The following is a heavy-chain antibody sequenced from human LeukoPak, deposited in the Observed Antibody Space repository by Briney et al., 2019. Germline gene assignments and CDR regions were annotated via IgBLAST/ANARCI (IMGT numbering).Heavy chain of an antibody. CDR3: AREAQGFWSGYFDY. V-gene: IGHV4-59*01. J-gene: IGHJ4*02. CDR1: GGSISSYY. D-gene: IGHD3-3*01. Sequence: SETLSLTCTVSGGSISSYYWSWIRQPPGKGLEWIGYIYYSGSTNYNPSLKGRVTISVDTSKNQFSLKLSSVTAADTAVYYCAREAQGFWSGYFDYWGQGTLVTVSS. CDR2: IYYSGST.